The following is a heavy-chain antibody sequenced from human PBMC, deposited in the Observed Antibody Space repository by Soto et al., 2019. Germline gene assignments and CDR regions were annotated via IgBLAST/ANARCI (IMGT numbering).Heavy chain of an antibody. J-gene: IGHJ4*02. D-gene: IGHD4-17*01. Sequence: SETLSLTCTVSGGSISSSYYYWGWIRQPPGKGLEWIGEINHSGSTNYNPSLKSRVTISVDTSKNQFSLKLSSVTAADTAVYYCARGNSGDYGGKWGQGTLVTVSS. CDR3: ARGNSGDYGGK. CDR1: GGSISSSYYY. V-gene: IGHV4-30-4*08. CDR2: INHSGST.